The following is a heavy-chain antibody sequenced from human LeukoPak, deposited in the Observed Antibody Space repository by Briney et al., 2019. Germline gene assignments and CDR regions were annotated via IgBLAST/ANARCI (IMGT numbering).Heavy chain of an antibody. Sequence: ASVKVSCKASGYTFTSYDINWVRQATGQGLEWMGWMNPNSGNTGYAQEFQGRVTMTRNTSISTAYMELSSLRSEDTAVYYCAREIITIFGVVIRFRPKHFDYWGQGTLVTVSS. CDR2: MNPNSGNT. V-gene: IGHV1-8*01. J-gene: IGHJ4*02. CDR1: GYTFTSYD. D-gene: IGHD3-3*01. CDR3: AREIITIFGVVIRFRPKHFDY.